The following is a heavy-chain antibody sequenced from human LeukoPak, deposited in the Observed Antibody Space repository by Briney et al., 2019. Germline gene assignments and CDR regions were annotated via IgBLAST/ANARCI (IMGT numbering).Heavy chain of an antibody. D-gene: IGHD5-24*01. CDR1: GFTFSTYW. CDR2: INGDGRST. J-gene: IGHJ4*01. CDR3: ARGRNGFFDY. Sequence: GGSLRLSCAASGFTFSTYWMHWVRQAPGKGLVWVSRINGDGRSTNYADSVKGRIAISRDNAKNTLYLQMNSLTAEDTAVYYCARGRNGFFDYWGHGTLVTVSS. V-gene: IGHV3-74*01.